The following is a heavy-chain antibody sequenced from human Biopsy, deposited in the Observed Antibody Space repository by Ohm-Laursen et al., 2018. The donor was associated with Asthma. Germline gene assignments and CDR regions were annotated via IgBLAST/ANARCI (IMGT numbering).Heavy chain of an antibody. J-gene: IGHJ4*02. CDR2: INSVFGTT. Sequence: ASVKVSCKSLGGAFNTYVIGWVRQAPGQGLEWMGGINSVFGTTTYPQKFQDRVTITADDSTSTVYMELSSLRSEDTAVYYCARKAGSCISRTCYSLDFWGQGTLATVSS. D-gene: IGHD2-2*01. CDR3: ARKAGSCISRTCYSLDF. CDR1: GGAFNTYV. V-gene: IGHV1-69*13.